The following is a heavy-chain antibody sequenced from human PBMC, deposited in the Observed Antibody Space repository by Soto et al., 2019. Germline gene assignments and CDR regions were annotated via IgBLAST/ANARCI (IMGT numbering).Heavy chain of an antibody. J-gene: IGHJ4*02. V-gene: IGHV4-31*03. CDR3: ASITNVDTAMVNY. CDR1: GGSISSGGYY. D-gene: IGHD5-18*01. Sequence: QVQLQESGPGLVKPSQTLSLTCTVSGGSISSGGYYWSWIRQHPGKGLEWIGYIYYSGSTYYNPSLKSRVTISVDTSKNQFSLKLSSVTAAATAVYYCASITNVDTAMVNYWGQGTLVTVSS. CDR2: IYYSGST.